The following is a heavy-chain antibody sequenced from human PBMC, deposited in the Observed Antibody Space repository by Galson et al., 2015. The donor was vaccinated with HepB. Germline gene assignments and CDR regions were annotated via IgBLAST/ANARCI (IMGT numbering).Heavy chain of an antibody. J-gene: IGHJ3*02. CDR1: GYTFTGYY. V-gene: IGHV1-2*02. CDR3: ARLNCSRTSCPSDAFDI. Sequence: SVKVSCKASGYTFTGYYMHWVRQAPGQGLEWMGWINPTSGATNYAQKFQGRVTMTRDTSISTAYMELSRLRSDDTAVYYCARLNCSRTSCPSDAFDIWGQGTMVTVSS. CDR2: INPTSGAT. D-gene: IGHD2-2*01.